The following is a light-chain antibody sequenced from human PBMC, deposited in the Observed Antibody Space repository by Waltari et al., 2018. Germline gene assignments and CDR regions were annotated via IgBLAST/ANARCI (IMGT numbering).Light chain of an antibody. V-gene: IGLV2-8*01. Sequence: QSALTQPPSASGSPGQSVTISCTGTSSDVGSYNYVSWYQQHPGKAPKLMIYEVSKRPSGVPDRFSGSKSGNTASLTVSGLQAEDEADYYRSSYAGSNIVVFGGGTKLTVL. CDR3: SSYAGSNIVV. J-gene: IGLJ2*01. CDR1: SSDVGSYNY. CDR2: EVS.